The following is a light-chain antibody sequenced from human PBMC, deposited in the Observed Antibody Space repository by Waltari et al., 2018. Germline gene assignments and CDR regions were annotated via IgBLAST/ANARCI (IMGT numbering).Light chain of an antibody. V-gene: IGKV3-11*01. CDR1: QSVSDY. CDR2: DVS. Sequence: EIVLTQSPVTLSLSPGERATLSCRASQSVSDYLAWFRQKPGQAPRLRIYDVSNRAPGIPARFSGSGSETDFTLTISSLEPDDFGIYYCQQRSGWPPAITFGQGTRLEIK. J-gene: IGKJ5*01. CDR3: QQRSGWPPAIT.